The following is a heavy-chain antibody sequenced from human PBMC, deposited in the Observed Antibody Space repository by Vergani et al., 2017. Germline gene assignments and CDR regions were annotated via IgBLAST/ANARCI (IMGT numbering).Heavy chain of an antibody. J-gene: IGHJ6*02. CDR2: ISSSGSTI. CDR3: ARDRRYYDFCSGYYLPGGYYYGMDV. D-gene: IGHD3-3*01. V-gene: IGHV3-11*01. CDR1: GFTFSDYY. Sequence: QVQLVESGGGLVKPGGSLRLSCAASGFTFSDYYMSWIRQAPGKGLEWVSYISSSGSTIYYADSVKGRFTISRDNAKNSLYLQMNSLRAEDTAVYYCARDRRYYDFCSGYYLPGGYYYGMDVWGQGTTVTVSS.